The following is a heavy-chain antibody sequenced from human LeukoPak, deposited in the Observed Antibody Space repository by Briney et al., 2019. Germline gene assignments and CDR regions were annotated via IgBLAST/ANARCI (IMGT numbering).Heavy chain of an antibody. D-gene: IGHD2-2*01. CDR2: INPNSGGT. J-gene: IGHJ5*02. CDR1: GYTFTGYY. CDR3: ARVQYQLLFGWFDP. Sequence: ASVKVSCKASGYTFTGYYMHWVRQAPGQGLEWMGRINPNSGGTNYAQKFQGRVTMTRDTSISTAYMELSRLRSDDTAVYYCARVQYQLLFGWFDPWGQGTLVTVSS. V-gene: IGHV1-2*06.